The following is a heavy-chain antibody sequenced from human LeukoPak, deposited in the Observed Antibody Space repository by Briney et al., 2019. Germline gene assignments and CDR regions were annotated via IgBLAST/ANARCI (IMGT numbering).Heavy chain of an antibody. D-gene: IGHD5-24*01. Sequence: SETLSLTCAVYSGSFGGHQWSWLRQPPGKGLEWIGEIDHSGSTSYNPSLKNRVIISVDPSKNQFSLKVTSVIAADTAFYYCASRRGDYNYYFNSWGQGTLVTVSS. CDR1: SGSFGGHQ. CDR2: IDHSGST. V-gene: IGHV4-34*01. J-gene: IGHJ4*02. CDR3: ASRRGDYNYYFNS.